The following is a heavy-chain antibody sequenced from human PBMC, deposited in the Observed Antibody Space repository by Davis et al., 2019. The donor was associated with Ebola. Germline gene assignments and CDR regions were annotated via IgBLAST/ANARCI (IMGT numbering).Heavy chain of an antibody. CDR1: GGSFSDYF. CDR3: ARTTKTNIEDSGLGYNSFDS. CDR2: ISHHNGDT. D-gene: IGHD4-17*01. V-gene: IGHV4-34*01. J-gene: IGHJ5*01. Sequence: MPSETLSLTCAVYGGSFSDYFWSWIRQSPEKGLEWIGEISHHNGDTNYNPSLRSRVAMSVDSSKNQFSLEINSVTAADTATYYCARTTKTNIEDSGLGYNSFDSWGQGVLVSVSS.